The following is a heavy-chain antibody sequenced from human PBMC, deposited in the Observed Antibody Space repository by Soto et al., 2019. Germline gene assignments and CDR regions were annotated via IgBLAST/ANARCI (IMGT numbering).Heavy chain of an antibody. Sequence: GGSLILSCAASGFTISSYAVSWVRQAPGKCLEWVSAISGSGGSTYYADSVKGRITISRDNSKNTLYLQMNSLRAEDTAVYYCANMDPSSYPWYFDYWGQGXLVTVYS. J-gene: IGHJ4*02. V-gene: IGHV3-23*01. CDR2: ISGSGGST. CDR3: ANMDPSSYPWYFDY. D-gene: IGHD6-13*01. CDR1: GFTISSYA.